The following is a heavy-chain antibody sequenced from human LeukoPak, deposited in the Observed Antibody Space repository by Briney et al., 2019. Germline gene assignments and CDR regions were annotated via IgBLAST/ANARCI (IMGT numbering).Heavy chain of an antibody. CDR1: GGSISSYY. CDR2: IYTSGST. Sequence: PSETLSLTCTVSGGSISSYYWSWIRQPAGKGLEWIGRIYTSGSTNYNPSLKSRVTMSVDTSKNQFSLKLSSVTAADTAVYYCAREPDCSSTSCYDSSAFDIWGQGTMVTVSS. CDR3: AREPDCSSTSCYDSSAFDI. D-gene: IGHD2-2*01. J-gene: IGHJ3*02. V-gene: IGHV4-4*07.